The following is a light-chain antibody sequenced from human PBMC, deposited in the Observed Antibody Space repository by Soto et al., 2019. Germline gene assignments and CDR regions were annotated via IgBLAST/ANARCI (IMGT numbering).Light chain of an antibody. V-gene: IGLV2-14*01. J-gene: IGLJ1*01. Sequence: QSVLTQPASVSGSPGQSITISCTGTSGDIGGYNYVSWYQQHPGKAPKLLISEVTNRPSGVSNRFSGSKSGNTASLTISGLQAEDEADYYCSSYASDNTFYVFGTGTQLTVL. CDR1: SGDIGGYNY. CDR3: SSYASDNTFYV. CDR2: EVT.